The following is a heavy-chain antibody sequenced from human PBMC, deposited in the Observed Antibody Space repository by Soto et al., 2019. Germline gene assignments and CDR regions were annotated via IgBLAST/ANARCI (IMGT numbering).Heavy chain of an antibody. D-gene: IGHD1-1*01. J-gene: IGHJ4*02. CDR1: GYTFTSYA. CDR3: ARDDARVSTTNTDY. Sequence: QVQLVQSGAEVKKPGASVKVSCKASGYTFTSYAISWVRQAPGQGLEWMGWISAYNGNTNDAQRFQGRVTMTTDTSADTAYMELRSLRSDDTAVYFCARDDARVSTTNTDYWGQGTLVTVSS. V-gene: IGHV1-18*01. CDR2: ISAYNGNT.